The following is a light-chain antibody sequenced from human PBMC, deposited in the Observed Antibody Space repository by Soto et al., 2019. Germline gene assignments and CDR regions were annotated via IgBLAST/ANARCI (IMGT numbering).Light chain of an antibody. CDR1: QSVSSY. CDR3: QQRSNWPLT. V-gene: IGKV3-11*01. CDR2: DSS. J-gene: IGKJ4*01. Sequence: EFELTQFPATLSWSPREGATLXCRASQSVSSYLAWYQQKRGQAPRLLIYDSSNRATGIPARFSGSGSGTDFSLIISSLEPEDFAVYYCQQRSNWPLTFGGGTKVDI.